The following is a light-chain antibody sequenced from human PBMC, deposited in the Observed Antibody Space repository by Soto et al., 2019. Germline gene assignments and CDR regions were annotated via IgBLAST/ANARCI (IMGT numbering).Light chain of an antibody. CDR1: SSDVGGYNY. Sequence: QSALTQPASVSGSPGQSITISCTGTSSDVGGYNYVSWYQQHPGKAPKLRIYDVSNRPSGVSDRFSGSKSGNTASLPISWLQAEDEDDYYCSSYTSSSTVVFGGGTKLTVL. J-gene: IGLJ2*01. CDR2: DVS. V-gene: IGLV2-14*01. CDR3: SSYTSSSTVV.